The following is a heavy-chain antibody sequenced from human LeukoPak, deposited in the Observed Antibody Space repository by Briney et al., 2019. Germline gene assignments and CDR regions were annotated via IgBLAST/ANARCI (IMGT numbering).Heavy chain of an antibody. CDR3: AKDIGSGWYFGMDV. Sequence: GRSLRLSCAASGFTFDDYAMHWVRQAPGKGLEWVSGISWNSGSIGYADSVKGRFTISRDNAKNSLYLQMNSLRAEDTALYYCAKDIGSGWYFGMDVWGQGTLVTVSS. J-gene: IGHJ6*02. D-gene: IGHD6-19*01. CDR1: GFTFDDYA. V-gene: IGHV3-9*01. CDR2: ISWNSGSI.